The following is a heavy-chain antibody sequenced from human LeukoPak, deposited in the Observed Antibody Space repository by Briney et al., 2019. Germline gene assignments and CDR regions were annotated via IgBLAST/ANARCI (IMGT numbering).Heavy chain of an antibody. Sequence: PGRSLRLSCAASGFTFDDYAMHWVRQAPGKGLEWVSGISWNSGSIGYADSVKGRFTISRDNAKNSLYLQMNSLRAEDTALYYCAKAIKGNAFDIWGQGTMVTVSS. CDR3: AKAIKGNAFDI. J-gene: IGHJ3*02. V-gene: IGHV3-9*01. CDR2: ISWNSGSI. CDR1: GFTFDDYA. D-gene: IGHD5-24*01.